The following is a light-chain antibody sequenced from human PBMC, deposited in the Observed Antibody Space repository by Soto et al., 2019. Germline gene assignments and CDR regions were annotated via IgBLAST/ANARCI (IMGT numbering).Light chain of an antibody. CDR2: DAS. Sequence: DIQMTQSPSTLSASVGDRVTITCRASQSISSWLAWYQQKPGKAPKLLIYDASSLESGVPSRFSGSGSGTEFTLTIISLQPDDFATYYCQQYNSYSRTFGQGTRWIS. CDR3: QQYNSYSRT. V-gene: IGKV1-5*01. CDR1: QSISSW. J-gene: IGKJ1*01.